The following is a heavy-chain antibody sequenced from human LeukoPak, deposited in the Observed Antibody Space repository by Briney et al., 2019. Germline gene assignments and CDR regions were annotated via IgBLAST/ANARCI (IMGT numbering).Heavy chain of an antibody. CDR1: GFTFTNAW. CDR2: IKSKTDGGTT. CDR3: TPHFWSGLDYFDY. D-gene: IGHD3-3*02. Sequence: PGGSLRLSCAASGFTFTNAWMSWVRQAPGKGLEWVGRIKSKTDGGTTDCAAPVKGRFTISRDDSKNTPYLQMNSLKTEDTAVYYCTPHFWSGLDYFDYWGQGTLVTVSS. V-gene: IGHV3-15*01. J-gene: IGHJ4*02.